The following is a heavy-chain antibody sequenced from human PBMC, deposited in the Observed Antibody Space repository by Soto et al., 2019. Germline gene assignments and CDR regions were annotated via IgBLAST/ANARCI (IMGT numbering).Heavy chain of an antibody. V-gene: IGHV1-69*13. Sequence: ASVKVSCKASGGTFSSYAISWVRQAPGQGLEWMGGIIPIFGTANYAQKFQGRVTITADESTSTAYMELSSLRSEDTAVYYCARADCGGQCPCDYWGEGTLVTVSS. CDR2: IIPIFGTA. CDR3: ARADCGGQCPCDY. D-gene: IGHD2-21*01. J-gene: IGHJ4*02. CDR1: GGTFSSYA.